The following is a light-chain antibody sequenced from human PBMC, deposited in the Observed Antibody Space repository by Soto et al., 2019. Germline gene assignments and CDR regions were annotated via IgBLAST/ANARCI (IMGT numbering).Light chain of an antibody. Sequence: AIQLPQSPSSLSASVGDRVAITCRASQGISSALAWYQQKPGKAPKLLIYDASSLESGVPSRFSGSGSGTDFTLTISSLQPEDFATYYCQQFNNYITFGQGTRLEI. CDR2: DAS. CDR3: QQFNNYIT. CDR1: QGISSA. J-gene: IGKJ5*01. V-gene: IGKV1D-13*01.